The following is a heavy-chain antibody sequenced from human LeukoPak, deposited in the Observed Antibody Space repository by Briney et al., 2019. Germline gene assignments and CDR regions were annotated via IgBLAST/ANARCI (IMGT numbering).Heavy chain of an antibody. Sequence: PSETLSLTCTVSGGSISSSSYCWGWIRQPPGKGLEWIGSIYYSGSTYYNPSLKSRVIISVDTSKNQFSLKLSSVTAADTAVYYCARQSATIFGVVIDWGQGTLVTVSS. V-gene: IGHV4-39*01. CDR2: IYYSGST. D-gene: IGHD3-3*01. J-gene: IGHJ4*02. CDR1: GGSISSSSYC. CDR3: ARQSATIFGVVID.